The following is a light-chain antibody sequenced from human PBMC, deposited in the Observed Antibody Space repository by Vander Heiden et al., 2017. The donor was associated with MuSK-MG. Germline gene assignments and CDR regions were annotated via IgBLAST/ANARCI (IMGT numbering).Light chain of an antibody. V-gene: IGKV3-11*01. J-gene: IGKJ1*01. CDR2: DAS. Sequence: EIVLPQSPATLSLSPGERATLSCRASQSISSYLAWYQQKPGKAPRLLIYDASNRATGIPARFSGSGSGTDFTLTISSLEPEDFAAYYCQQRSNWPWTFGQGTKVEIK. CDR3: QQRSNWPWT. CDR1: QSISSY.